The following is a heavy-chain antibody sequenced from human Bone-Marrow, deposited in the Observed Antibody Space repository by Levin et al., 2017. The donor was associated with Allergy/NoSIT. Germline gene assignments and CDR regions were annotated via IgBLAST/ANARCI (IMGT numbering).Heavy chain of an antibody. CDR1: GYTFTGYY. D-gene: IGHD3-10*01. V-gene: IGHV1-2*02. CDR2: INPNSGGT. Sequence: ASVKVSCKASGYTFTGYYMHWVRQAPGQGLEWMGWINPNSGGTNYAQKFQGRVTMTRDTSISTAYMELSRLRSDDTAVYYCARDAAMVRGAIVGYYYYGMDVWGQGTTVTVSS. CDR3: ARDAAMVRGAIVGYYYYGMDV. J-gene: IGHJ6*02.